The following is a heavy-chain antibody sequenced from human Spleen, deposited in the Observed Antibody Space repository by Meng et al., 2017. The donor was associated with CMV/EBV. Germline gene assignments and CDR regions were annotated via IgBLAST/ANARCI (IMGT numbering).Heavy chain of an antibody. J-gene: IGHJ4*02. D-gene: IGHD7-27*01. V-gene: IGHV4-59*02. CDR1: GGSVTSSH. CDR2: IYYSGST. Sequence: SETLSLTCSVSGGSVTSSHWSWIRQPPGKGLEWIGYIYYSGSTNYNPSLKSRVTISVDTSKNQFSLKLSSVTAADTAVYYCASTNWDRVFDYWGQGTLVTVSS. CDR3: ASTNWDRVFDY.